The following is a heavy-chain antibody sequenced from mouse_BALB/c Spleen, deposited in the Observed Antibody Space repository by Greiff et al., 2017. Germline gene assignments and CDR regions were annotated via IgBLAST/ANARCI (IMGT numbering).Heavy chain of an antibody. V-gene: IGHV2-9*02. J-gene: IGHJ4*01. CDR1: GFSLTSYG. Sequence: VKVVESGPGLVAPSQSLSITCTVSGFSLTSYGVHWVRQPPGKGLEWLGVIWAGGSTNYNSALMSRLSISKDNSKSQVFLKMNSLQTDDTAMYYCARDVEIYDGSFGAMDYWGQGTSVTVSS. CDR3: ARDVEIYDGSFGAMDY. D-gene: IGHD2-3*01. CDR2: IWAGGST.